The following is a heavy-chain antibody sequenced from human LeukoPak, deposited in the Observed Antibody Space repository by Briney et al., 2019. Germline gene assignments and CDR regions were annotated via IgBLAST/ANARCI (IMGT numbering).Heavy chain of an antibody. Sequence: GGSLRLSCAASGLTVSSNSMSWVRQAPGKGLEWVANIKQDGSEKYYVDSVKGRFTISRDNAKNSLYLQMNSLRGEDTAVYYCARGWGHFDYWGQGTLVTVSS. J-gene: IGHJ4*02. D-gene: IGHD3-16*01. V-gene: IGHV3-7*01. CDR1: GLTVSSNS. CDR2: IKQDGSEK. CDR3: ARGWGHFDY.